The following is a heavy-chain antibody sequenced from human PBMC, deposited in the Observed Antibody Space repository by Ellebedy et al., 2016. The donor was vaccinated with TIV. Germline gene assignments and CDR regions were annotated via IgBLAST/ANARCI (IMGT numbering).Heavy chain of an antibody. J-gene: IGHJ5*02. CDR3: ARDGIAAAGTDWFDP. V-gene: IGHV4-38-2*02. D-gene: IGHD6-13*01. Sequence: SETLSLTXTVSGYSISSGYYWGWIRQPPGKGLEWIGSIYHSGSTYYNPSLKSRVTISVDTSKNQFSLKLSSVTAADTAVYYCARDGIAAAGTDWFDPWGQGTLVTVSS. CDR2: IYHSGST. CDR1: GYSISSGYY.